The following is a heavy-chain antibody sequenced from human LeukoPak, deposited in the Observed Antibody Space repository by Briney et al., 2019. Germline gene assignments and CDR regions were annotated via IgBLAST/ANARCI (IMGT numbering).Heavy chain of an antibody. J-gene: IGHJ4*02. D-gene: IGHD1-26*01. CDR1: GGSFSIYY. CDR2: IYTSGST. Sequence: KSSETLSLTCTVSGGSFSIYYWSWIRQPAGKGLEWIGRIYTSGSTNYNPSLKSRVTMSVDTSKNQFSLNLNSVTAADTAVYYCARKIVGATRAFDYWGQGTLVTVSS. V-gene: IGHV4-4*07. CDR3: ARKIVGATRAFDY.